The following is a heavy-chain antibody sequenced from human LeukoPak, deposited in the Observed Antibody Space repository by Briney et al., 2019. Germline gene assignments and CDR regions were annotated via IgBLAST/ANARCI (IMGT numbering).Heavy chain of an antibody. D-gene: IGHD3-22*01. J-gene: IGHJ4*02. CDR3: ARGPTYYDSIGYPTYYFDY. CDR2: IYECGST. CDR1: SGSISSYY. V-gene: IGHV4-59*01. Sequence: PSETLSLTCTVSSGSISSYYWSWIRQPPGKGLEWIGYIYECGSTNYNPSLKSRVTISVDTSKKQFSLKLTSVTAADTAVYYCARGPTYYDSIGYPTYYFDYWGQGTLVTFFS.